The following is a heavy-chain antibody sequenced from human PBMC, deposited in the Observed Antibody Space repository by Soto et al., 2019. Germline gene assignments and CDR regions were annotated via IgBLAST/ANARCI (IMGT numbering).Heavy chain of an antibody. D-gene: IGHD6-13*01. Sequence: SGPTLVNPTQTLTLTCTFSGFSLSTSGMCVSWIRQPPGKALEWLARIDWDDDKYYSTSLKTRLTISKDTSKNQVVLTMTNMDPVDTATYYCARIRSGIAAAGMFDYWGQGTLVTVSS. J-gene: IGHJ4*02. CDR2: IDWDDDK. V-gene: IGHV2-70*11. CDR3: ARIRSGIAAAGMFDY. CDR1: GFSLSTSGMC.